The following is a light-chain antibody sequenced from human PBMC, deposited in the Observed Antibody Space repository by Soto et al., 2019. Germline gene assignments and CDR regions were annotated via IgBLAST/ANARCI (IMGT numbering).Light chain of an antibody. Sequence: AIQLTQSPSSLSASVGDRVTITCRASQSISRWLGWYQQKPGKAHKLLIYDAFSSESGVQSRFSGSGSGTDFTLTIRSLQPEDFATYYCQQFNNYPLTFGGGTKVDIK. CDR2: DAF. CDR3: QQFNNYPLT. CDR1: QSISRW. J-gene: IGKJ4*01. V-gene: IGKV1D-13*01.